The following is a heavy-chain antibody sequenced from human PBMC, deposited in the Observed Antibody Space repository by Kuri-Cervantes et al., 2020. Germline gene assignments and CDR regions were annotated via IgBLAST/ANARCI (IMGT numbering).Heavy chain of an antibody. CDR1: GFSLSTSGVG. Sequence: SGPTLVKPTQTLTLTCTFSGFSLSTSGVGVGWIRQPPGKALEWLALIYWDDDKRYSPSLKSRLTITKDTSKNQVVLTMTNMDPVDTGTYYCARMRDGTHFDYWGQGTLVTVSS. V-gene: IGHV2-5*02. CDR2: IYWDDDK. J-gene: IGHJ4*02. D-gene: IGHD1-1*01. CDR3: ARMRDGTHFDY.